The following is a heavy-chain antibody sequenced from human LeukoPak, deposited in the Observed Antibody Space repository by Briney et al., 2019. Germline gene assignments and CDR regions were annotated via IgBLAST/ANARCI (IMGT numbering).Heavy chain of an antibody. CDR3: ARASDYGGNPVDY. Sequence: ASVKVSCKASGYTFTSYDINWVRQATGQGLEWMGWMNPNSGNTGYAQKFQGRVTMTRNTSISTACMELSSLRSEDTAVYYCARASDYGGNPVDYWGQGTLVTVSS. CDR1: GYTFTSYD. CDR2: MNPNSGNT. J-gene: IGHJ4*02. D-gene: IGHD4-23*01. V-gene: IGHV1-8*01.